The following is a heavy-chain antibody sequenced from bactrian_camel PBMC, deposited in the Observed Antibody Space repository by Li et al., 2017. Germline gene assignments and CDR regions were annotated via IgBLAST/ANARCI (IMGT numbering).Heavy chain of an antibody. CDR3: ATYSGDN. CDR2: ITIGSDSST. Sequence: DVQLVESGGGSVQAGGSLRLSCTASGFTFDDSDMGWYRQAPGHGCELVSTITIGSDSSTYYADSVKGRFSISRDNAKNTVYLQMNSLKSEDTALYYCATYSGDNWGQGTQVTVS. V-gene: IGHV3S66*01. D-gene: IGHD7*01. J-gene: IGHJ4*01. CDR1: GFTFDDSD.